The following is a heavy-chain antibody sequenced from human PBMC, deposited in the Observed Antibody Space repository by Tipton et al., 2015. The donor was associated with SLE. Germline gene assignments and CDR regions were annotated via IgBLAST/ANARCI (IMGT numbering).Heavy chain of an antibody. V-gene: IGHV5-51*03. CDR2: IYPDDSDT. CDR3: VKYGGHTRSSVVDF. J-gene: IGHJ4*02. CDR1: GYSFNTYW. Sequence: VQLVQSGAEVKEPGESLKIPCKGSGYSFNTYWIGWVRQMPGKGLEWIGIIYPDDSDTRYSPSFEGQVTMSADKSTSTAYLQWSSLEASDTATYYCVKYGGHTRSSVVDFWGQGALVTVSS. D-gene: IGHD6-6*01.